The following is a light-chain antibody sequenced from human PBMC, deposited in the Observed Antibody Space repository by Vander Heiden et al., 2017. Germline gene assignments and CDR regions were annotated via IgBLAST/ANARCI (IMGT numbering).Light chain of an antibody. J-gene: IGLJ3*02. CDR2: VNT. CDR1: SPNIGAGYD. CDR3: QSYDNSLSGSWV. Sequence: QSVLTQPPSVSGAPGQRVTISCTGSSPNIGAGYDVHWYQQLPGTAPKLLIYVNTNRPSGVPDRFSGSKSGTSASLAITGLQAEDEADYYCQSYDNSLSGSWVFGGGTKLTVL. V-gene: IGLV1-40*01.